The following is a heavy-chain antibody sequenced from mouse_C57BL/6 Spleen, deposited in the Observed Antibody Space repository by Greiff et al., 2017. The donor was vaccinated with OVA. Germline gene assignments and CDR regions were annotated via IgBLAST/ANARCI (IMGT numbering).Heavy chain of an antibody. J-gene: IGHJ4*01. V-gene: IGHV1-81*01. D-gene: IGHD1-1*01. CDR2: IYPRSGNT. Sequence: QVQLKQSGAELARPGASVKLSCKASGYTFTSYGISWVKQRTGQGLEWIGEIYPRSGNTYYNEKFKGKATLTADKSSSTAYMELRSLTSEDSAVYFGARLSNYYGSSFTMDYWGQGTSVTVSS. CDR1: GYTFTSYG. CDR3: ARLSNYYGSSFTMDY.